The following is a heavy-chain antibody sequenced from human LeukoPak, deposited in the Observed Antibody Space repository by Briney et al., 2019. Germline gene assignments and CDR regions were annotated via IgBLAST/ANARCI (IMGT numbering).Heavy chain of an antibody. CDR2: IWYGGSNK. D-gene: IGHD2-15*01. Sequence: GGSLRLSCAASRFTFSNYGMHWVRQAPGKGLEWVAVIWYGGSNKYYADSVKGRFTISRDNSKNTLYLQMNSLRAEDTAVYYCAKDQSRIVVVVAAAWFDPWGQGTLVTVSS. J-gene: IGHJ5*02. CDR3: AKDQSRIVVVVAAAWFDP. V-gene: IGHV3-33*06. CDR1: RFTFSNYG.